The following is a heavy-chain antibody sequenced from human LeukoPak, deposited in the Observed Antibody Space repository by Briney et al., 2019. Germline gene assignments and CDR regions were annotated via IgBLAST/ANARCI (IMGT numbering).Heavy chain of an antibody. D-gene: IGHD6-6*01. CDR2: INHSGST. J-gene: IGHJ5*02. V-gene: IGHV4-30-2*01. Sequence: SQTLSLTCAVSGGSISSGGYYWSWIRQPPGKGPEWIGEINHSGSTNYNPSLKSRVTISVDTSKNQFSLKLSSVTAADTAVYYCARQRGRVAARGRTRGYNWFDPWGQGTLVTVSS. CDR3: ARQRGRVAARGRTRGYNWFDP. CDR1: GGSISSGGYY.